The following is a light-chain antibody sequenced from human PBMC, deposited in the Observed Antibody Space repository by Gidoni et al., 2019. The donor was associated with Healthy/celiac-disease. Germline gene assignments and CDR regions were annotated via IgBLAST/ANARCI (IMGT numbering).Light chain of an antibody. J-gene: IGKJ1*01. CDR1: QSVNSN. CDR3: QQYNNWPRT. CDR2: GAS. Sequence: EIVMTQSPATLSVSPWERATLSCRASQSVNSNLAWYQQKPGQAPRLLIYGASTRATGIPARFSGSGYGTEFTLTISSLQSEDFAVYYCQQYNNWPRTFGQGTKVEIK. V-gene: IGKV3-15*01.